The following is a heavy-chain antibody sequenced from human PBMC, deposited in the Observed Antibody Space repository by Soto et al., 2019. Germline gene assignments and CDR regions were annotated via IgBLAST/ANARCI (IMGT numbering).Heavy chain of an antibody. D-gene: IGHD3-3*01. CDR3: TIYYDFWSAERGPGEIEYYYYMDV. Sequence: PGGSLRLSCAASGFTFSGSAMHWVRQASGKGLEWVGRIRSKANSYATAYAASVKGRFTISRDDSKNTAYLQMNSLKTEDTAVYYCTIYYDFWSAERGPGEIEYYYYMDVWGKGTTVTVSS. CDR1: GFTFSGSA. V-gene: IGHV3-73*01. CDR2: IRSKANSYAT. J-gene: IGHJ6*03.